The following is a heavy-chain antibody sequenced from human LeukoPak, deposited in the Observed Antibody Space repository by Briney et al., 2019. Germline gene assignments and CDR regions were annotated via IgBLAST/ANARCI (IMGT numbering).Heavy chain of an antibody. D-gene: IGHD6-19*01. J-gene: IGHJ4*02. CDR2: IWYDGSNK. CDR3: ARDRYSRGWATFDY. CDR1: GFTFSSYA. V-gene: IGHV3-33*08. Sequence: GGSLRLSCAASGFTFSSYAMSWVRQAPGKGLEWVAVIWYDGSNKYYADSVKGRFTISRDNSKNTLYLQMNSLRAEDTAVYYCARDRYSRGWATFDYWGQGTLVTVSS.